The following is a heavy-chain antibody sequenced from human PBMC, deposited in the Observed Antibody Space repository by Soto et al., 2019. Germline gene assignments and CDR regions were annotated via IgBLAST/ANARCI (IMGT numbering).Heavy chain of an antibody. V-gene: IGHV3-49*03. CDR3: TRSQYLDY. J-gene: IGHJ4*02. Sequence: PEGSLRLSCTASGFTFGEYAMSWFRQAPGKGLEWVGYIRSKSFGGTTEYAASVKGRFTISRDDSNSPAYLQMDSLETDDTPVDDCTRSQYLDYWGQGILPTVPS. CDR2: IRSKSFGGTT. CDR1: GFTFGEYA.